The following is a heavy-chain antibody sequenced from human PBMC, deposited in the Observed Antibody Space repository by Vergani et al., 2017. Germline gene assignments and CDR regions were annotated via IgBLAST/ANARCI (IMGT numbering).Heavy chain of an antibody. Sequence: QLQLQESGSGLVKPSQTLSLTCTVSGGSISSAGYYWSWIRQHPGKGLEWFGYIFYSGSTYYNPSLKSRITISVDTSKNQFSLKLSSVTAADTAVYYCARGPMVYAIRDWGQGTLVTVSS. V-gene: IGHV4-31*03. D-gene: IGHD2-8*01. CDR1: GGSISSAGYY. CDR3: ARGPMVYAIRD. J-gene: IGHJ4*02. CDR2: IFYSGST.